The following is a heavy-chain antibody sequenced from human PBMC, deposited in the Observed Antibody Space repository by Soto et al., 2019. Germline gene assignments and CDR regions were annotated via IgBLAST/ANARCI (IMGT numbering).Heavy chain of an antibody. Sequence: GGSLRLSCAASGFTFSSYNMNWVRQAPGKGLEWVSATSGSGGSTYYADSVKGRFTISRDNSKNTLYLQMNSLRAEDTAVYYCAKGPLRYFDWLTLHFDYWGQGTLVTVSS. V-gene: IGHV3-23*01. CDR3: AKGPLRYFDWLTLHFDY. D-gene: IGHD3-9*01. CDR1: GFTFSSYN. CDR2: TSGSGGST. J-gene: IGHJ4*02.